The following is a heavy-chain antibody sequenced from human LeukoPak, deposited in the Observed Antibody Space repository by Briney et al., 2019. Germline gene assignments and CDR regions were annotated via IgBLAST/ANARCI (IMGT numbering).Heavy chain of an antibody. V-gene: IGHV4-31*03. CDR3: ARVAVSRQYYCDSSGYYYSGAFDI. Sequence: SETLSLTCTVSGGSISSGGYYWSWIRQHPGKGLEWIGYTYYSGSTYYNPSLKSRVTISVDTSKNQFSLKLSSVTAADTAVYYCARVAVSRQYYCDSSGYYYSGAFDIWGQGTMVTVSS. CDR1: GGSISSGGYY. CDR2: TYYSGST. D-gene: IGHD3-22*01. J-gene: IGHJ3*02.